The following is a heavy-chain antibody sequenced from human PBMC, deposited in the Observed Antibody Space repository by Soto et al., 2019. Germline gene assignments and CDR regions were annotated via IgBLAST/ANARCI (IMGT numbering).Heavy chain of an antibody. CDR1: GLTFDDYT. Sequence: EVQLVESGGVVVQPGGSLRLSCVASGLTFDDYTMHWVRQAMGKGLEWVSLISWDGGSIDYADSVKGRFTISRDNSKNSLYLQMNRLRNEDTALYYLAKDSYDISQGLDYWVQGTLVTVSS. CDR2: ISWDGGSI. J-gene: IGHJ4*02. V-gene: IGHV3-43*01. CDR3: AKDSYDISQGLDY. D-gene: IGHD3-22*01.